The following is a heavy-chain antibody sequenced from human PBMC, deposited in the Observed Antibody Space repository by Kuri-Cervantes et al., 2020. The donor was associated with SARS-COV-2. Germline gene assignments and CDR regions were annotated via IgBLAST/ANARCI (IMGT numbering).Heavy chain of an antibody. D-gene: IGHD2-21*01. CDR2: INPNGGGT. CDR3: AKIAVGVPVVADAFDF. V-gene: IGHV1-2*02. J-gene: IGHJ3*01. CDR1: GYTFIDYH. Sequence: ASVKVSCKASGYTFIDYHMHWVRQAPGQGLEWMGWINPNGGGTNYAQKFRGRVTMTSDTSIDTAYMELSGLRSDDTAVYYCAKIAVGVPVVADAFDFWGQGTLVTVSS.